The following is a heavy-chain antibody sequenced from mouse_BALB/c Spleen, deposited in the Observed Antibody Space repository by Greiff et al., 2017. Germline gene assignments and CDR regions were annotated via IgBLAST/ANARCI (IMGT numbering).Heavy chain of an antibody. J-gene: IGHJ4*01. CDR3: ARSDGGSPAAMDY. D-gene: IGHD3-1*01. CDR1: GYTFTSYW. V-gene: IGHV1-87*01. CDR2: IYPGDGDT. Sequence: QGQLQQSGAELARPGASVKLSCKASGYTFTSYWMQWVKQRPGQGLEWIGAIYPGDGDTRYTQKFKGKATLTADKSSSTAYMQLSSLASEDSAVYYCARSDGGSPAAMDYWGQGTSVTVSS.